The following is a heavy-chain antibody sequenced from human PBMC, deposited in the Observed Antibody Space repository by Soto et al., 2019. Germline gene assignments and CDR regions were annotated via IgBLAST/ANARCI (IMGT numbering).Heavy chain of an antibody. D-gene: IGHD1-1*01. CDR3: AHFKALQPDY. J-gene: IGHJ4*02. CDR2: IFWDDDE. V-gene: IGHV2-5*02. CDR1: GFSLSTSGVG. Sequence: QITLKESGPTLVKPTQTLRLTCTFSGFSLSTSGVGVGWIRQPPGKALEWLALIFWDDDERYTPSLKSRLTITKDTSKNHVVLTMTNMDPVDTATYYCAHFKALQPDYWGQGTLVTVSS.